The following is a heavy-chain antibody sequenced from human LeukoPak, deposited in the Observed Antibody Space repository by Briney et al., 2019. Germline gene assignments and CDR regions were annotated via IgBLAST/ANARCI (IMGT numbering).Heavy chain of an antibody. Sequence: GGSLRLSCAASGFTFSSYGMHWVRQAPGKGLEWVAVIWYDGSNKYYADSVKGRFTISRDNSKNTLYLQMNSLRAEDTAVYYCAKVTSSGWYFDNWGQGTLVTVSS. CDR3: AKVTSSGWYFDN. D-gene: IGHD6-19*01. J-gene: IGHJ4*02. V-gene: IGHV3-33*06. CDR1: GFTFSSYG. CDR2: IWYDGSNK.